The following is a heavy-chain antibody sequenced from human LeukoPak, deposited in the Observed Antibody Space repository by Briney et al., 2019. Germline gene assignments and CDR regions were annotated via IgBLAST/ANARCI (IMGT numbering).Heavy chain of an antibody. J-gene: IGHJ3*02. Sequence: GGSLRLSCAASGFTFSRYRMNWVRQAPGKGLEWVSSISSSSSYIYYADSVKGRFTISRDNAKKSLYLQMNSLRAEDTAVYYCARSYYYGSGTHLAAFDIWGQGTMVTVSS. CDR2: ISSSSSYI. D-gene: IGHD3-10*01. CDR1: GFTFSRYR. V-gene: IGHV3-21*01. CDR3: ARSYYYGSGTHLAAFDI.